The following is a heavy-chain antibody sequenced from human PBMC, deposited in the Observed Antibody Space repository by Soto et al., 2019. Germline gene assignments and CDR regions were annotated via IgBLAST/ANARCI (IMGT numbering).Heavy chain of an antibody. Sequence: GGPLRLSCAASGFTFSSYGMHWVRQAPGKGLEWVAVISYDGSNKYYADSVKGRFTISRDNSKNTLYLQMNSLRAEDTAVYYCASSGALYSSGWYWVYGMDVWGQGTTVTVSS. D-gene: IGHD6-19*01. CDR1: GFTFSSYG. CDR3: ASSGALYSSGWYWVYGMDV. J-gene: IGHJ6*02. CDR2: ISYDGSNK. V-gene: IGHV3-30*03.